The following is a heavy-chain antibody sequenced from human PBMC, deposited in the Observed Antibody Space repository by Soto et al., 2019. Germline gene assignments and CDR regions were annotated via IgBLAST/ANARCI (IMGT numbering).Heavy chain of an antibody. CDR2: SYHSGST. CDR1: GGSISSGGYS. V-gene: IGHV4-30-2*01. D-gene: IGHD3-22*01. Sequence: QLQLQESGSGLVKPSQTLSLTCAVSGGSISSGGYSWSWIRQPPGKGLEWSGYSYHSGSTYYNPSLKSRVPISVDRTKNQFSLKLSSVTAADTAVYYCARGAPVVNDYWGQGTLVTVSS. J-gene: IGHJ4*02. CDR3: ARGAPVVNDY.